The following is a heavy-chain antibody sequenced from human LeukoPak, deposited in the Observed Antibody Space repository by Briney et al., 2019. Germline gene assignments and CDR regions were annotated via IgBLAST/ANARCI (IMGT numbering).Heavy chain of an antibody. CDR3: ARGGGNCLDY. J-gene: IGHJ4*02. CDR2: ISYDGSNK. D-gene: IGHD3-16*01. CDR1: GFTFNNYP. V-gene: IGHV3-30-3*01. Sequence: PGRSLRLSCAASGFTFNNYPLHWVRQAPGKGLEWVAVISYDGSNKYYADSVKGRCTISRNNSKNTLYLQMNSLRAEDTAVYYCARGGGNCLDYWGQGTPVAVSS.